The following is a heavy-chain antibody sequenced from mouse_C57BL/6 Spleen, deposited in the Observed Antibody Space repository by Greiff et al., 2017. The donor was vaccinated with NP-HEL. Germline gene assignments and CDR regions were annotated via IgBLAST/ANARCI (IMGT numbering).Heavy chain of an antibody. CDR3: ARDPYSNYEGYAMDY. CDR1: GFTFSSYA. J-gene: IGHJ4*01. V-gene: IGHV5-4*01. CDR2: ISDGGSYT. D-gene: IGHD2-5*01. Sequence: DVQLVESGGGLVKPGGSLKLSCAASGFTFSSYAMSWVRQTPEKRLEWVATISDGGSYTYYPDNVKGRFTISSDNAKNNLYLQMSHLKSEDTAMYYCARDPYSNYEGYAMDYWGQGTSVTVSS.